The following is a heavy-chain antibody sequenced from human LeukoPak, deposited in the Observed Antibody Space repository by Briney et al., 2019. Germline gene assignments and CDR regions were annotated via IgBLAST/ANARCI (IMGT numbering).Heavy chain of an antibody. CDR2: ISGSGGST. D-gene: IGHD6-13*01. J-gene: IGHJ4*02. V-gene: IGHV3-23*01. Sequence: PGGSLRLSCAASGFTFSSYAMSWVRQAPGKGLEWVSAISGSGGSTYYADSVKGRSTISRDNSKNTLYLQMNSLRAEDTAVYYCAGNGGGIAAAIDYWGQGTLVTVSS. CDR1: GFTFSSYA. CDR3: AGNGGGIAAAIDY.